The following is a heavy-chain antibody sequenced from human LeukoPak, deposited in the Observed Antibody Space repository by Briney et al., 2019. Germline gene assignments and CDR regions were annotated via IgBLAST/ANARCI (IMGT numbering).Heavy chain of an antibody. J-gene: IGHJ4*02. Sequence: PGGSLRLSCAASGFTVSSNYMSWVRQAPGKGLEWVSRINSDATSTSYADSVKGRFTISRDRAKNTLYLQMNGLRADDTAVYYCATSLYSGTKLDYWGQGTLVTVSS. V-gene: IGHV3-74*01. CDR3: ATSLYSGTKLDY. CDR1: GFTVSSNY. CDR2: INSDATST. D-gene: IGHD1-26*01.